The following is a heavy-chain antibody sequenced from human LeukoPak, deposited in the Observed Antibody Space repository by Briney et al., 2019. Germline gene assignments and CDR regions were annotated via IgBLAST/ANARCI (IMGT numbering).Heavy chain of an antibody. J-gene: IGHJ4*02. D-gene: IGHD3-16*02. CDR1: GGSISSYW. CDR2: IYTTGRT. Sequence: SETLSLNCSVSGGSISSYWWSWIRQPAGKGLEFIGRIYTTGRTNYNPSLKSRVSMSVDTSKNKFSLELRSVTAADTAVYFCARAGYTISSYRLDYWGQGVLVTVSS. CDR3: ARAGYTISSYRLDY. V-gene: IGHV4-4*07.